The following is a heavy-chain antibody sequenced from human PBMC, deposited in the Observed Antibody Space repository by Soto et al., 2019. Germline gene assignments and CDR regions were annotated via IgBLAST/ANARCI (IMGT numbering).Heavy chain of an antibody. CDR3: AREDTGYYGSGSYYSY. J-gene: IGHJ4*02. D-gene: IGHD3-10*01. CDR2: IYHSGST. V-gene: IGHV4-30-2*01. Sequence: SDKLSLSCAVSSGTINIAGYSGSWIRKPPGKGLEWIGYIYHSGSTYYNPSLKSRVNISVDRSKNQFSLKLSSVTAADTAVYYCAREDTGYYGSGSYYSYWGQGTLVTVSS. CDR1: SGTINIAGYS.